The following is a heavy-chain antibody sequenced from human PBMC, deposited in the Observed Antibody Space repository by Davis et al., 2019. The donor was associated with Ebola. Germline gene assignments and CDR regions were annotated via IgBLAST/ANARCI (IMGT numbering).Heavy chain of an antibody. J-gene: IGHJ4*02. CDR1: GFTFYNYA. Sequence: GESLKISCAASGFTFYNYAITWVRQAPGKGLEWVSSISASGDRTYYADSVRGRFTISRDNSRNTLYLQMNSLTTEDTAVYYCSTDGCITTSCQNGDFDYWGQGTLVTVSS. V-gene: IGHV3-23*01. D-gene: IGHD2-2*01. CDR3: STDGCITTSCQNGDFDY. CDR2: ISASGDRT.